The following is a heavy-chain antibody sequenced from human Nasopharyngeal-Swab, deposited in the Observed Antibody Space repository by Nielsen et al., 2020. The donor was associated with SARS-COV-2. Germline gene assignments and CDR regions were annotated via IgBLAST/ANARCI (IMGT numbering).Heavy chain of an antibody. V-gene: IGHV4-39*01. CDR2: IYYSGTT. Sequence: SETLSLTCTVSGGSIRSSNHYWGWIRQPPGKGLEWIGSIYYSGTTFYNPSLKSRVTISVDTSKNQFSLKLSSVTAADTAVYYCARFCSSGSCYKNGFDIWGQGTMVTVSS. J-gene: IGHJ3*02. CDR3: ARFCSSGSCYKNGFDI. D-gene: IGHD2-15*01. CDR1: GGSIRSSNHY.